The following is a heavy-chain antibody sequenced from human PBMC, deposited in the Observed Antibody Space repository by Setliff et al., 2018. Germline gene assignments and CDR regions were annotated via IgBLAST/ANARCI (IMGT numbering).Heavy chain of an antibody. Sequence: PSETLSLTCNVSGVSISSYYWSWIRQPPGKGLESIGYIQKSGGTNYNPALKSRVTISVDTSTNQFSLKMSSVTAADTAMYYCAGTPALGTSWLSPFDYWGQGTLVTVSS. CDR3: AGTPALGTSWLSPFDY. V-gene: IGHV4-59*08. CDR1: GVSISSYY. CDR2: IQKSGGT. J-gene: IGHJ4*02. D-gene: IGHD5-12*01.